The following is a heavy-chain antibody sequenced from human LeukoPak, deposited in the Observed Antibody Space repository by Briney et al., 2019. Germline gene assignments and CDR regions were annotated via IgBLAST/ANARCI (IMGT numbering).Heavy chain of an antibody. CDR2: INPNSGAT. V-gene: IGHV1-2*02. J-gene: IGHJ4*02. D-gene: IGHD1-26*01. Sequence: ASVKVSCKASGYTFTGYDMHWLRHAPGQGLEWMGWINPNSGATNYAQKFQGRVTLTRDTSISTAYMELNRLTSDDTAVFYCARAIFVGYSGFDYWGQGTLITVSS. CDR3: ARAIFVGYSGFDY. CDR1: GYTFTGYD.